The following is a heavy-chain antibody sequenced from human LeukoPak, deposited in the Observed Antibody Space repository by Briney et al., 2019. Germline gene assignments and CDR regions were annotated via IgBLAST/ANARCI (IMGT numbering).Heavy chain of an antibody. CDR1: GFTFSNYW. J-gene: IGHJ6*02. CDR3: ARLAYYYDSSGYYSPTVYYYGMDV. CDR2: IYSGGST. Sequence: GGSLRLSCAASGFTFSNYWMSWVRQAPGKGLEWVSVIYSGGSTYYADSVKGRFTISRDNSKNTLYLQMNSLRAEDTAVYYCARLAYYYDSSGYYSPTVYYYGMDVWGQGTTVTVSS. V-gene: IGHV3-66*01. D-gene: IGHD3-22*01.